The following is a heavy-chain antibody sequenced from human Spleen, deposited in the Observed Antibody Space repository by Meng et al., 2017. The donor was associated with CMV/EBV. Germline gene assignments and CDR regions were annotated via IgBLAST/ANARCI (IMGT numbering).Heavy chain of an antibody. J-gene: IGHJ4*02. CDR3: AIIEMATLDY. D-gene: IGHD5-24*01. CDR1: GFTFSSYW. CDR2: IRYDGSNK. V-gene: IGHV3-30*02. Sequence: GGSLRLSCAASGFTFSSYWMSWVRQAPGKGLEWVAFIRYDGSNKYYADSVKGRFTISRDNSKNTLYLQMNSLRAEDTAVYYCAIIEMATLDYWGQGTLVTVSS.